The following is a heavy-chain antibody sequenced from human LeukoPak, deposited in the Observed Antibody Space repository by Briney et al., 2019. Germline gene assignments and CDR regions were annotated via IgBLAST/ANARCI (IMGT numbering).Heavy chain of an antibody. Sequence: SETLSLTCTVSGDSISSGNYYWNWIRQPAGKGLEWIGRIYKSGSTNYNPSLKSRVTISVDTSKNQFSLKLSSVTAADTAVYYCARYEAVAGVFDYWGQGTLVTASS. CDR3: ARYEAVAGVFDY. CDR1: GDSISSGNYY. CDR2: IYKSGST. D-gene: IGHD6-19*01. V-gene: IGHV4-61*02. J-gene: IGHJ4*02.